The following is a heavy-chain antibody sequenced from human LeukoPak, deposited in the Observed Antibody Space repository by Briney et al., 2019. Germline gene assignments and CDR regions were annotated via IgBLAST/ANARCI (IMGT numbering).Heavy chain of an antibody. D-gene: IGHD5-24*01. J-gene: IGHJ4*02. V-gene: IGHV4-61*08. CDR3: ARFKAREMATIRQPSAFDY. CDR1: GGSISSGGYY. Sequence: TSETLSLTCTVSGGSISSGGYYWSWIRQPPGKGLEWIGYIYYSGSTNYNPSLKSRVTISVDTSKNQFSPKLSSVTAADTAVYYCARFKAREMATIRQPSAFDYWGQGTLVTVSS. CDR2: IYYSGST.